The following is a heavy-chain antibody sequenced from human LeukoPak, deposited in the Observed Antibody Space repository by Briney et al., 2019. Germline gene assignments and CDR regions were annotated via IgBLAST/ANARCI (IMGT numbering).Heavy chain of an antibody. CDR3: ARDGARLRGTSGMDV. Sequence: SETLSLTCTVSGGSMTNHYWSWIRQPPGKGLEWIGFFYYSGHTDYNPSLKSRVTISVDMSKNQFSLKLSSVTAADTAVYYCARDGARLRGTSGMDVWGQGTTDIVSS. J-gene: IGHJ6*02. D-gene: IGHD6-6*01. CDR1: GGSMTNHY. CDR2: FYYSGHT. V-gene: IGHV4-59*11.